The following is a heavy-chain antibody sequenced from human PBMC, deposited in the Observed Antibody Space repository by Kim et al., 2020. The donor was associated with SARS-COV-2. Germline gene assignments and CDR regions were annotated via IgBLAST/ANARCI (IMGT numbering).Heavy chain of an antibody. CDR1: GGSFSGYY. Sequence: SETLSLTCAVYGGSFSGYYWSWIRQPPGKGLERIGEINHSGSTNYNPSLKSRVTISVDTSKNQFSLKLSSVTAADTAVYYCARELRSPMVRGVIRFDPWGQGTLVTVSS. D-gene: IGHD3-10*01. V-gene: IGHV4-34*01. CDR2: INHSGST. J-gene: IGHJ5*02. CDR3: ARELRSPMVRGVIRFDP.